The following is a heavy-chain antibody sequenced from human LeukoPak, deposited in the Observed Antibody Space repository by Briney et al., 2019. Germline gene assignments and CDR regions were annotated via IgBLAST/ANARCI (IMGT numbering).Heavy chain of an antibody. V-gene: IGHV4-59*08. CDR3: ARYCSSTSCYFFDS. CDR1: AGSICSYY. Sequence: SETLSLTCTVSAGSICSYYWSWIRQPPGKGLEWIGYVYYSGSTNYNPSLKSRVTISVDTSKNQFSLKLSSVTAADTAVYYCARYCSSTSCYFFDSWGQGTLVTVSS. J-gene: IGHJ4*02. D-gene: IGHD2-2*01. CDR2: VYYSGST.